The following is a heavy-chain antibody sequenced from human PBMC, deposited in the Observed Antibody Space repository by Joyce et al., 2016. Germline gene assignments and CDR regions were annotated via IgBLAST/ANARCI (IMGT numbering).Heavy chain of an antibody. Sequence: EVQLLESGGGLVQPGGSLRLSCVVSGFTFSNFAMNWIRQEPGKGLECVSIWSGSGDYIKYADSVRGRFTISRDNSKNTVYLQMNDLRAEDTGVYFCARDWQADNWGQGTLVTVSS. CDR1: GFTFSNFA. CDR3: ARDWQADN. CDR2: WSGSGDYI. V-gene: IGHV3-23*01. J-gene: IGHJ4*02.